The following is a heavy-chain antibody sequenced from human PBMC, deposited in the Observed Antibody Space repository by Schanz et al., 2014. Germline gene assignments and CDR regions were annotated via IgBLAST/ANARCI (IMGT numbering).Heavy chain of an antibody. CDR1: GYTFSDSY. J-gene: IGHJ4*02. V-gene: IGHV1-2*04. CDR3: ARGSPENMIRGELDY. Sequence: QEQLVQSGAEVRKPGASVKVSCKASGYTFSDSYVHWVRQAPGQGLEWMGWINPDSGDTNFAQKFQGWVTMTRDTSTDTAYLELTSLRSEDTAVYYCARGSPENMIRGELDYWGQGTLVTVSS. CDR2: INPDSGDT. D-gene: IGHD3-10*01.